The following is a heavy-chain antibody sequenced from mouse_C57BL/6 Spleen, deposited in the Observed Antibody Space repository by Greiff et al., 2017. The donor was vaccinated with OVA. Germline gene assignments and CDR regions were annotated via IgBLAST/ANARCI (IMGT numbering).Heavy chain of an antibody. CDR1: GFSLTSYG. J-gene: IGHJ4*01. V-gene: IGHV2-5*01. D-gene: IGHD2-5*01. CDR2: IWRGGST. CDR3: AKTGYSNYFYAMDY. Sequence: VMLVESGPGLVQPSQSLSITCTVSGFSLTSYGVHWVRQSPGKGLEWLGVIWRGGSTDYNAAFMSRLSITKDNSKSQVFFKMNSLQADDTAIYYCAKTGYSNYFYAMDYWGQGTSVTVSS.